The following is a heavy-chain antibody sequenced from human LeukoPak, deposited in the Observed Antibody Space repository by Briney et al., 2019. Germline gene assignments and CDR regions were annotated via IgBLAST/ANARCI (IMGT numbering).Heavy chain of an antibody. Sequence: PGGSLRLSCAASGFTFSSYAMHWVRQAPGKGLEWVAVISYDGSNKYYADSVKGRFTISRDNSKNTLYLQMNSLRAEDTAVYYCARGGVIVGANTGGFDYWGQGTLVTVSS. J-gene: IGHJ4*02. V-gene: IGHV3-30-3*01. CDR3: ARGGVIVGANTGGFDY. CDR2: ISYDGSNK. CDR1: GFTFSSYA. D-gene: IGHD1-26*01.